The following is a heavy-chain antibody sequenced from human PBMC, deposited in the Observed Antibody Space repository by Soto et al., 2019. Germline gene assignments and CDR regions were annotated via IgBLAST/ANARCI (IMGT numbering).Heavy chain of an antibody. CDR2: FYSGGGI. CDR3: VRDLGSRIDY. J-gene: IGHJ4*02. V-gene: IGHV3-53*01. D-gene: IGHD6-13*01. CDR1: GFSVSSNH. Sequence: GGSLRLSCAASGFSVSSNHMNWVRQAPGKGLEWLSVFYSGGGIYYADSVEGRFTISRDNSKNTVFLQMNNLRADDTAVYYGVRDLGSRIDYWGQGTLVTVSS.